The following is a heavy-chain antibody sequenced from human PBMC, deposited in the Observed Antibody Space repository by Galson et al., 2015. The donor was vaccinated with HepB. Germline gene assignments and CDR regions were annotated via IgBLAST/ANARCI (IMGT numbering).Heavy chain of an antibody. J-gene: IGHJ6*02. V-gene: IGHV6-1*01. D-gene: IGHD2-2*01. CDR3: AMEPAANYYYYGMDV. Sequence: CAISGDSVSSHSAAWTWIRQSPSRGLEWLGRTYYRSKWYNDYAVSVKSRITINPDTSKNQFSLQLNSVTPEDTAVYYCAMEPAANYYYYGMDVWGQGTTVTVSS. CDR1: GDSVSSHSAA. CDR2: TYYRSKWYN.